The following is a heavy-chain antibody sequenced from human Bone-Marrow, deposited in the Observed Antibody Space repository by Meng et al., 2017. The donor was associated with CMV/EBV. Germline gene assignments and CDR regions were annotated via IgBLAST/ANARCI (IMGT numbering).Heavy chain of an antibody. Sequence: SETLSLTCTVSGGSISSSSYYWGWIRQPPGKGLEWIGSIYYSGSTYYNPSLKSRVTISVDTSKNQFSLKLSSVTAADTAVYYCARSPRGGYDASGYYPSPAPFDIWGPGTLVTVSS. J-gene: IGHJ4*02. CDR1: GGSISSSSYY. V-gene: IGHV4-39*07. CDR2: IYYSGST. CDR3: ARSPRGGYDASGYYPSPAPFDI. D-gene: IGHD3-22*01.